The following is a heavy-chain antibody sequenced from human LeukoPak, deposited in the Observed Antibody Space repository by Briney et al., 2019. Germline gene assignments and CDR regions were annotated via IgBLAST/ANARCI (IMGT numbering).Heavy chain of an antibody. CDR2: IRQDGGET. Sequence: PGGSLRLSCEASGLTFSRDWMGWVRQAPGKGLEWVANIRQDGGETYYGDSVKGRFIISRDNAKNSLFLQMNRLRAEDTAVYYCAKHPVAGILTGIDYWGQGTLVTVSS. D-gene: IGHD3-9*01. J-gene: IGHJ4*02. CDR1: GLTFSRDW. V-gene: IGHV3-7*03. CDR3: AKHPVAGILTGIDY.